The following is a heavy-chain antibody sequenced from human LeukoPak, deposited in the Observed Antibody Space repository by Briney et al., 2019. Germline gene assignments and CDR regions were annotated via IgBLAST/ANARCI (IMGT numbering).Heavy chain of an antibody. CDR2: IYYSGST. V-gene: IGHV4-59*01. D-gene: IGHD3-9*01. CDR1: GGSISSYY. CDR3: ASATYYDILTGTYHGVAFDI. Sequence: SETLSLTCTVSGGSISSYYWSWIRQPPGKGLEWIGYIYYSGSTNYNPSLKSRVTISVDTSKNQFSLKLSSVTAADTAVYYCASATYYDILTGTYHGVAFDIWGQGTMVTVSS. J-gene: IGHJ3*02.